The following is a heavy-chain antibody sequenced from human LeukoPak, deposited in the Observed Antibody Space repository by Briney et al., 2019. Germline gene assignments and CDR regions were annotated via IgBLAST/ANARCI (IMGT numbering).Heavy chain of an antibody. D-gene: IGHD3-3*01. J-gene: IGHJ4*02. CDR3: ARELYDFWSGYYTGMAGY. CDR1: GYTFTSYG. V-gene: IGHV1-18*01. Sequence: ASVKVSCKASGYTFTSYGISWVRQAPGQGLEWMGWISAYNGNTNYAQKLQGRVTMTTDTSTSTAYMELRSLRSDDTVVYYCARELYDFWSGYYTGMAGYWGQGTLVTVSS. CDR2: ISAYNGNT.